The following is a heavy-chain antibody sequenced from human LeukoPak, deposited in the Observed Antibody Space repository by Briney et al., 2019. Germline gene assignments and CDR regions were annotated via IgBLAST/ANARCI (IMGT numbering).Heavy chain of an antibody. CDR1: GGSISSGGYY. J-gene: IGHJ4*02. CDR2: IYYSGTT. Sequence: SEILSLTCTVSGGSISSGGYYWSWIRQHPGTGLEWIGYIYYSGTTYYNPSLKSRVTISVDTSKNQFSLKLISVTAADTAVYHCARSDATGTLVSYWGQGTLVIVSS. D-gene: IGHD6-13*01. V-gene: IGHV4-31*03. CDR3: ARSDATGTLVSY.